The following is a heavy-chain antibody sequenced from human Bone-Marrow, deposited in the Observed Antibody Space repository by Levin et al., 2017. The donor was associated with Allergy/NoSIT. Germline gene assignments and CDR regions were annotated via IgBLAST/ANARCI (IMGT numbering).Heavy chain of an antibody. V-gene: IGHV1-8*01. CDR3: ARRSDYYDSSAYVY. CDR2: ISPDSGNT. CDR1: GYTFTTYD. Sequence: ASVKVSCKASGYTFTTYDINWVRQATGQGPEWMGWISPDSGNTGYAQKFQGRITMTRDTSISTVYMELSSLRSEDTAVYYCARRSDYYDSSAYVYWGQGALVTVSS. D-gene: IGHD3-22*01. J-gene: IGHJ4*02.